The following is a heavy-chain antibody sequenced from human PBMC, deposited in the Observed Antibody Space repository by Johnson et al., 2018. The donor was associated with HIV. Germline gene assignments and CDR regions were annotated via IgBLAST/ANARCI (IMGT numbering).Heavy chain of an antibody. V-gene: IGHV3-30*04. CDR3: ARVPPWAVGGTGWLDAFDI. CDR2: ISYDGSNK. Sequence: QVQLVESGGGVVQPGRSLRLSCAASGFTFSSYAMHWVRQAPGKGLEWVAVISYDGSNKYYADSVKGRFTISRDNSKNTLYLQMNSLRAEDTAVYYCARVPPWAVGGTGWLDAFDIWGQGTMVTVSS. J-gene: IGHJ3*02. D-gene: IGHD1-26*01. CDR1: GFTFSSYA.